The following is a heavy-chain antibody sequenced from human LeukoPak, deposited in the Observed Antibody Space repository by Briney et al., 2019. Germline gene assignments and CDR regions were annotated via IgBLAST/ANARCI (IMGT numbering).Heavy chain of an antibody. CDR3: VRDRPNNWFDP. CDR2: IKPDSGDT. CDR1: GYTFSGYY. Sequence: GASVKASCKASGYTFSGYYIHWVRQAPGQGLEWMGVIKPDSGDTNYAQKFQGRVTMTRDTSITTAYMELNRLTSDDTAVYYCVRDRPNNWFDPWGQGTLVTVSS. V-gene: IGHV1-2*02. J-gene: IGHJ5*02.